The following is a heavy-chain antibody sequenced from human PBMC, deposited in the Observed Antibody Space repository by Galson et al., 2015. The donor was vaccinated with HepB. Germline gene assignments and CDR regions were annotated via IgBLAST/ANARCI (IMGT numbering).Heavy chain of an antibody. Sequence: SLRLSCAASGFTFSNYGMSWVRQAPGKGLEWVSSIIASGGSTFYAESVKGRFTISRDNSKNTLYLEMNSLRAEDTAIYYCAKAGDFLPGQYFDYWGQGALVTVSS. J-gene: IGHJ4*02. D-gene: IGHD3-9*01. V-gene: IGHV3-23*01. CDR2: IIASGGST. CDR3: AKAGDFLPGQYFDY. CDR1: GFTFSNYG.